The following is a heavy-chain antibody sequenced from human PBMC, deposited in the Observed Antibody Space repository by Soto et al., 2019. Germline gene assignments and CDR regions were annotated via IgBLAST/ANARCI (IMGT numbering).Heavy chain of an antibody. CDR1: GYTFSGFY. CDR3: ASAAVTGTTGLDF. Sequence: ASVKVSCKASGYTFSGFYMHWVRQAPGQGLEWMGWINPNSGGTKSAEKFQGRVTMTRDTSISTAYMELSRLTSDDTAVYYCASAAVTGTTGLDFWGQGTQVTVSS. CDR2: INPNSGGT. V-gene: IGHV1-2*02. J-gene: IGHJ4*02. D-gene: IGHD6-19*01.